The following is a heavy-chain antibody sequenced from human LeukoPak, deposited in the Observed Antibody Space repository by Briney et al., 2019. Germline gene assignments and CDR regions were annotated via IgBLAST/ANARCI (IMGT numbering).Heavy chain of an antibody. CDR2: IYYSGST. CDR1: GGSISSGGYY. CDR3: ARSPTTVNPPLNWFDP. D-gene: IGHD4-17*01. V-gene: IGHV4-31*03. Sequence: SETLSLTCTVSGGSISSGGYYWSWIRQHPGKGLEWIGYIYYSGSTYYNPSLKSRVTISVDTSKNQLSLKLSSVTAADTAVYYCARSPTTVNPPLNWFDPWGQGTLVTVSS. J-gene: IGHJ5*02.